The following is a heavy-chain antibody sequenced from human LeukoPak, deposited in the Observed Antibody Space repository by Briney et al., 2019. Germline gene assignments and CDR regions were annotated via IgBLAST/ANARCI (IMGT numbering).Heavy chain of an antibody. D-gene: IGHD2/OR15-2a*01. CDR3: ASQQSFHYYYMDV. CDR1: GFYFSGYG. J-gene: IGHJ6*03. CDR2: IRYDGSFT. V-gene: IGHV3-30*02. Sequence: GGSLRLSCAASGFYFSGYGMHWVRQAPGKGLEWVAFIRYDGSFTSYADSVKGRFTISRDNAKNTLYLQMNSLRAEDTAVYYCASQQSFHYYYMDVWGKGTTVTVSS.